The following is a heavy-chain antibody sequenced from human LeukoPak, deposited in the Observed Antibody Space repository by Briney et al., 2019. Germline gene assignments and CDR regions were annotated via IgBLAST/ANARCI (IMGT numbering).Heavy chain of an antibody. V-gene: IGHV3-21*04. J-gene: IGHJ6*03. CDR3: AAGIGSYYYYMDV. Sequence: GGSLRLSCAASGFTFSSYSMNWVRQAPGKGLEWVSSISSSSSYIYYADSVKGRFTISRDNSKNTLYLQMNSLRAEDTAVYYCAAGIGSYYYYMDVWGKGTTVTVSS. CDR1: GFTFSSYS. D-gene: IGHD3-3*01. CDR2: ISSSSSYI.